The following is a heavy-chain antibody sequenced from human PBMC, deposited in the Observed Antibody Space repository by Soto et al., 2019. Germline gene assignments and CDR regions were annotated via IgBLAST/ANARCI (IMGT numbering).Heavy chain of an antibody. V-gene: IGHV4-31*03. D-gene: IGHD6-6*01. CDR3: ARRDPYSSSSGHDY. J-gene: IGHJ4*02. CDR1: GGSVSSGGYY. Sequence: SETLSLTCTVSGGSVSSGGYYWSWIRQHPGKGLEWIGYIYYSGSTYYNPSLKSRVTISVDASKNQFSLKLSSVTAADTAVYYCARRDPYSSSSGHDYWGQGTLVTVSS. CDR2: IYYSGST.